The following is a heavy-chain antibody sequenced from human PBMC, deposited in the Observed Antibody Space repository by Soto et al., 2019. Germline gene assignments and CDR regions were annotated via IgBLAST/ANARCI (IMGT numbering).Heavy chain of an antibody. CDR1: GFSLSTSGVG. CDR2: IYWDDDK. CDR3: AHRPPLRYSYGKGGYYFDY. D-gene: IGHD5-18*01. J-gene: IGHJ4*02. Sequence: SGPTLVNPTQTLTLTCTFSGFSLSTSGVGVGWIRQPPGKALEWLALIYWDDDKRYSPSLKSRLTITKDTSKNQVVLTMTNMDPVDTATYYCAHRPPLRYSYGKGGYYFDYWGQGTLVTVSS. V-gene: IGHV2-5*02.